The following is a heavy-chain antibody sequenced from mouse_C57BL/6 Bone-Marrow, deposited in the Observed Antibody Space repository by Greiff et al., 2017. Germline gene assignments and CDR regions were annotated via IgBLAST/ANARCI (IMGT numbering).Heavy chain of an antibody. Sequence: EVQLVESGPVLVKPGASVKMSCKASGYTFTDYYMNWVKQSHGKSLEWIGVINPYNGGTSYNQKFKGKATLTVDKSSSTAYMELNSLTSEDSAVYYCARSPHYYGSSFAYWGQGTLVTVSA. J-gene: IGHJ3*01. V-gene: IGHV1-19*01. CDR1: GYTFTDYY. CDR2: INPYNGGT. CDR3: ARSPHYYGSSFAY. D-gene: IGHD1-1*01.